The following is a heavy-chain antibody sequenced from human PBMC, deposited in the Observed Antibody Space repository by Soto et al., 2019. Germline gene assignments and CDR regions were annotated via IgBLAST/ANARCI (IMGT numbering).Heavy chain of an antibody. Sequence: EVQLVGSGGGLVKPGGSLRLSCAASGFSFHVYSMTWVRQAPGKGLEWVASISSSSSYKDYADSVKGRFTVSRDNAKNSLYLQMNGLRADDTAVYYCARAYTASGNYYYSYGMDVWDQGTAVTVSS. CDR2: ISSSSSYK. V-gene: IGHV3-21*01. CDR1: GFSFHVYS. CDR3: ARAYTASGNYYYSYGMDV. D-gene: IGHD5-18*01. J-gene: IGHJ6*02.